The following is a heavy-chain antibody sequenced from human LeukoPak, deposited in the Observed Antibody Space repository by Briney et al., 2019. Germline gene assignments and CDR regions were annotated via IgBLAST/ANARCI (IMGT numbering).Heavy chain of an antibody. CDR3: ARRRGSAGWLDP. D-gene: IGHD5-12*01. V-gene: IGHV5-51*01. J-gene: IGHJ5*02. CDR2: IYPGDSDT. Sequence: GESLKISCKGSGYSFTSYWIAWVRQMPGKGLEWMGIIYPGDSDTRYSPSFQGQVTISADKSTSTAYLRWSTLKASDTAMYYCARRRGSAGWLDPWGQGTLVTVSS. CDR1: GYSFTSYW.